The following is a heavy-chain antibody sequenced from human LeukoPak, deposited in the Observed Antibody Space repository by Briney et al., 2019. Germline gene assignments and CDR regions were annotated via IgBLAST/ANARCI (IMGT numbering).Heavy chain of an antibody. CDR3: AREGTGFEY. CDR2: IKEDGSQK. Sequence: PGGSLRLSCSASGFTFSRYWMSWIRQAPGKGLEWVANIKEDGSQKYSVDSVRGRFTISRDNAKNSLYLHMKSLRAEDTAVDYCAREGTGFEYWGQGVLVTVSS. V-gene: IGHV3-7*01. J-gene: IGHJ4*02. D-gene: IGHD1-1*01. CDR1: GFTFSRYW.